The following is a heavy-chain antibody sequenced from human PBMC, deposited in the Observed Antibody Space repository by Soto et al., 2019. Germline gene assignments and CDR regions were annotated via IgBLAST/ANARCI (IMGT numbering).Heavy chain of an antibody. J-gene: IGHJ4*02. CDR1: GGSFSGYI. D-gene: IGHD3-10*01. V-gene: IGHV4-34*01. CDR3: AGTMVRGVIIKAPLASDY. Sequence: SETLSLTCDVNGGSFSGYIWTWIRQTPGKGLQWIGQINHSGSAVYNPSLRDRVTISAMSNNQFSLDLSSVTAADTAVYYCAGTMVRGVIIKAPLASDYWGQGTLVTVSS. CDR2: INHSGSA.